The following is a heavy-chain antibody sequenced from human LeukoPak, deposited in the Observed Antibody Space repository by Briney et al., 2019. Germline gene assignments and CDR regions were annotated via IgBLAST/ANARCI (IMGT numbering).Heavy chain of an antibody. J-gene: IGHJ4*02. CDR2: TLSDGKYK. CDR1: GFIFSSYA. CDR3: ARCSGGSTYHSDDY. D-gene: IGHD2-15*01. V-gene: IGHV3-30*03. Sequence: GGSLRLSCAASGFIFSSYAMHWVRQAPGKGLEWVAITLSDGKYKYHADSVKGRFTISRDNSKNTLYLQMNSLRAEDTAVYYCARCSGGSTYHSDDYWGQGTLVTVSS.